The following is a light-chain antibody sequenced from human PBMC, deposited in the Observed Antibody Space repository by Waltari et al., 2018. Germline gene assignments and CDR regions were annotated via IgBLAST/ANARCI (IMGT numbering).Light chain of an antibody. CDR3: SAWDSSLSAWV. Sequence: QAGLTQPPSVSKGLRQTATLTCTGNNNNVGYEGATWLQQHQGHPPKLLFYRNNNRPSGLSGRLSASRSGSTASLTITGLQTEDEADYYCSAWDSSLSAWVFGGGTKLTVL. V-gene: IGLV10-54*01. CDR2: RNN. CDR1: NNNVGYEG. J-gene: IGLJ3*02.